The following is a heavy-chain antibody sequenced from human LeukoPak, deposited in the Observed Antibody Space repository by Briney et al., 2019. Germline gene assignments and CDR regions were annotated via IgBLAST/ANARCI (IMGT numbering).Heavy chain of an antibody. CDR3: ARHGGTLGYFDN. V-gene: IGHV4-59*08. J-gene: IGHJ4*02. CDR1: GGSISTYY. Sequence: RSETLSLTCTVSGGSISTYYWSWIRQPPGKGLEWIGYVYHSGTTNYNPSLKRRVTISADTSKNQFSLKVKSVTAADAAVYYCARHGGTLGYFDNWGQGTLVTVSS. D-gene: IGHD1-26*01. CDR2: VYHSGTT.